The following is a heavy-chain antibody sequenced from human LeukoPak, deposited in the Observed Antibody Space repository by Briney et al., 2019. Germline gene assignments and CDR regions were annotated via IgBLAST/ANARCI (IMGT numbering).Heavy chain of an antibody. J-gene: IGHJ4*02. V-gene: IGHV1-69*04. Sequence: ASVKVSCKASGGTFSSYAISWVRQAPGQGLEWMGRIIPILGIANYAQKFQGRVTITADKSTSTAYMELSSLRSEDTAVYYCARDLFPLYGGYVRDMSDYWGQGTLVTVSS. CDR2: IIPILGIA. CDR1: GGTFSSYA. D-gene: IGHD5-12*01. CDR3: ARDLFPLYGGYVRDMSDY.